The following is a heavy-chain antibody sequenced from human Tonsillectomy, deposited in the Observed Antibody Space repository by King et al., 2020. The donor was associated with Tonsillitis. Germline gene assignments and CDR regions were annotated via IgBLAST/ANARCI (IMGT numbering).Heavy chain of an antibody. CDR3: ARDLHYSSPWFFP. Sequence: VQLVESGGGLVKPGGSLRLTCAASGFSISGFYMSWIRQAPGKGLEWVSHISSSSDYTNYADFVKGRFTLSRDNAKNSLFLKMNSLRAEDTAVYYCARDLHYSSPWFFPWGQGTLVTVSS. CDR2: ISSSSDYT. CDR1: GFSISGFY. D-gene: IGHD6-13*01. J-gene: IGHJ5*02. V-gene: IGHV3-11*05.